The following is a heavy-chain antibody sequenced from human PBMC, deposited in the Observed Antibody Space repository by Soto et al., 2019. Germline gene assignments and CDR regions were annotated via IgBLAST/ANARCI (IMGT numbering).Heavy chain of an antibody. CDR1: GGTFSSYA. D-gene: IGHD3-10*01. CDR2: IIPIFGTA. J-gene: IGHJ6*02. V-gene: IGHV1-69*13. Sequence: ASVKVACKASGGTFSSYAISWVRQAPGQGLEWMGGIIPIFGTANYAQKFQGRVTITADESTSTAYMELSSLRSEDTAVYYCAVYYYGSGTFDYHYDGMDVWGQRTTVTVSS. CDR3: AVYYYGSGTFDYHYDGMDV.